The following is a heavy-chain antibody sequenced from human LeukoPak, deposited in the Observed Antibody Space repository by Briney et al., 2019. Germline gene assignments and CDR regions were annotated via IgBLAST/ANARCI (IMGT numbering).Heavy chain of an antibody. D-gene: IGHD6-13*01. Sequence: SETLSLTCAVYGGSFSGYYWSWIRQPPGKGLEWIGEINHSGSTNYNPSLKSRVTISVDTSKNQFSLKLSSVTAADTAVYYCARDFSTGYSPAQQLPSEPFDYWGQGTLVTVSS. CDR3: ARDFSTGYSPAQQLPSEPFDY. V-gene: IGHV4-34*01. J-gene: IGHJ4*02. CDR1: GGSFSGYY. CDR2: INHSGST.